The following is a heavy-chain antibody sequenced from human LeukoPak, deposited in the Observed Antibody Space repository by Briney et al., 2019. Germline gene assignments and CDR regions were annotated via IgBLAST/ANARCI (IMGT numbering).Heavy chain of an antibody. CDR3: AKSMTLQWRGFFDL. CDR1: GFTFSSYA. Sequence: GGSLRLSCAASGFTFSSYAMSWVRQAPGKGLEWVSGISGSGDNTYYADSARGRFTISRDNSKNTLYLQKNSLRADDTAIYYCAKSMTLQWRGFFDLWGRGTHVTVSS. CDR2: ISGSGDNT. J-gene: IGHJ2*01. V-gene: IGHV3-23*01. D-gene: IGHD6-19*01.